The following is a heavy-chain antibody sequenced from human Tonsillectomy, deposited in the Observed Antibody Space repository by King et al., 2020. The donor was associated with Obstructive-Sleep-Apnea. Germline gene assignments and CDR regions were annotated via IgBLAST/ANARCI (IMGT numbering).Heavy chain of an antibody. Sequence: VQLVESGGGVVQPGRSLRLSCAASGFTFSSYGMHWVRQAPGKGLEWVAVISYDGSNKYYADSVKGRFTISRDNSKNTLYLQMNSLRAEDTAVYHCAKDRGYSGYEVVYYYYYGMDVWGQGTTVTVSS. CDR2: ISYDGSNK. D-gene: IGHD5-12*01. CDR3: AKDRGYSGYEVVYYYYYGMDV. V-gene: IGHV3-30*18. J-gene: IGHJ6*02. CDR1: GFTFSSYG.